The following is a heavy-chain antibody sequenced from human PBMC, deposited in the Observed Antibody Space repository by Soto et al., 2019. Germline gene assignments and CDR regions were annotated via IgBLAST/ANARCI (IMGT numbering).Heavy chain of an antibody. V-gene: IGHV3-48*03. CDR3: ARDNVAGHVDV. CDR1: GFTFSSYE. Sequence: GGSLRLSCAASGFTFSSYEMNWVRQAPGKGLEWVSYISSSGSTIYYADSVKGRFTISRDNAKNSPYLQMNSLRAEDTAVYYCARDNVAGHVDVWGQGTTVTVSS. J-gene: IGHJ6*02. D-gene: IGHD6-19*01. CDR2: ISSSGSTI.